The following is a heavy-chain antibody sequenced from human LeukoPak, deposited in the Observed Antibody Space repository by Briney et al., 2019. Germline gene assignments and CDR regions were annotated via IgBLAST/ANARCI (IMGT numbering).Heavy chain of an antibody. D-gene: IGHD3-9*01. Sequence: PGGSLRLSCAASGFTFSSYAMSWVRQAPGKGLEWVSAISGSGGSTHYADSVKGRFTISRDNSKNTLYLQMNSLRAEDTAVYYCAKGDYDILTGYFDDWGQGTLVTVSS. CDR3: AKGDYDILTGYFDD. CDR2: ISGSGGST. CDR1: GFTFSSYA. V-gene: IGHV3-23*01. J-gene: IGHJ4*02.